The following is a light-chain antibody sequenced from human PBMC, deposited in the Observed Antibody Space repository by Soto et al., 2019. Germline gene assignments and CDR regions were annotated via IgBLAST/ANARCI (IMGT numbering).Light chain of an antibody. J-gene: IGLJ2*01. CDR2: EGS. CDR1: SSDVGSHNF. Sequence: QSALTQPASGSGSPGQSITISCTGTSSDVGSHNFVSWYQQHPGKAPKLLIYEGSKRPAGVSNRFSGYKSGNTTSLTISGLQAEDEADYYFCSYAGSSSVVFGGGTKLTVL. CDR3: CSYAGSSSVV. V-gene: IGLV2-23*01.